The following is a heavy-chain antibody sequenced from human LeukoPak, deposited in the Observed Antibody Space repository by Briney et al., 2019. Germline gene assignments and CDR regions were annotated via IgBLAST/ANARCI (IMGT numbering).Heavy chain of an antibody. CDR2: FDPEDGET. J-gene: IGHJ4*02. CDR3: ATAANWNFEGDQYSREYYFDY. V-gene: IGHV1-24*01. CDR1: GYTLAELS. Sequence: GASVKVSCKVSGYTLAELSMHWVRQAPGKGLEWMGGFDPEDGETIYAQKFQGRVTMTEDTSTDTAYMELSSLRSEDTAVYYCATAANWNFEGDQYSREYYFDYWGQGTLVTVSS. D-gene: IGHD1-7*01.